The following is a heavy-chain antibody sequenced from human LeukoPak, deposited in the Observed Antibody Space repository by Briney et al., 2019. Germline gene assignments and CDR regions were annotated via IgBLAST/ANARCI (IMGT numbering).Heavy chain of an antibody. CDR2: INPNSGGT. CDR3: ASRTYTYDSSGYYRRNYYFDY. D-gene: IGHD3-22*01. J-gene: IGHJ4*02. CDR1: GYTFTGYY. V-gene: IGHV1-2*02. Sequence: ASVKVSSKASGYTFTGYYMHWVRQAPGQGLEWMGWINPNSGGTNYAQKFQGRVTMTRDTSISTAYMELSSLRSEDTAVYYCASRTYTYDSSGYYRRNYYFDYWGQGTLVTVSS.